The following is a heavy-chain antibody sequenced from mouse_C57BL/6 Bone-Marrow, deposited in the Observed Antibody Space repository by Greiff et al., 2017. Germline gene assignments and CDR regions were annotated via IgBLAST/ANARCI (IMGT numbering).Heavy chain of an antibody. V-gene: IGHV6-6*02. J-gene: IGHJ4*01. Sequence: EVKLMESGGGLVQPGGSMKLSCVASGFTFSNYWMNWVRQSPGKGLEWVAEIRLKSNNYATHYAESVKGRFTISRDDSKSSVYLQMNNLRAEDTGIYYCTRDYYAMDYWGQGTSVTVSS. CDR2: IRLKSNNYAT. CDR1: GFTFSNYW. CDR3: TRDYYAMDY.